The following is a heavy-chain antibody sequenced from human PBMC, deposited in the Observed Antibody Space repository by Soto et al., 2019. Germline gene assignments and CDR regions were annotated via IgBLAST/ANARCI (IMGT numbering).Heavy chain of an antibody. D-gene: IGHD2-15*01. CDR2: ISHDGRNN. V-gene: IGHV3-30*04. CDR3: ARDRDEDGGTSDAFDM. J-gene: IGHJ3*02. CDR1: GFTLSNYA. Sequence: PGGSLRLSCAASGFTLSNYAMHWVRQAPGKGLEWVAVISHDGRNNYYADSVKGRFTISRDNSKSTLSLQMNSLRPEDTAVYYCARDRDEDGGTSDAFDMWGQGTMVPVSS.